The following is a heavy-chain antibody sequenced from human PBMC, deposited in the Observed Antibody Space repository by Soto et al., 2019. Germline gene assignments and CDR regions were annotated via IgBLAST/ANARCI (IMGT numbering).Heavy chain of an antibody. CDR3: AKDPERWELFPEYFQH. J-gene: IGHJ1*01. Sequence: GGSLRLSCAASGFTFSSYAMSWVRQAPGKGLEWVSAISGSGGSTYYADSVKGRFTISRDNSKNTLYLQMNSLRAEDTAVYYCAKDPERWELFPEYFQHWGQGTLVTVSS. D-gene: IGHD1-26*01. V-gene: IGHV3-23*01. CDR1: GFTFSSYA. CDR2: ISGSGGST.